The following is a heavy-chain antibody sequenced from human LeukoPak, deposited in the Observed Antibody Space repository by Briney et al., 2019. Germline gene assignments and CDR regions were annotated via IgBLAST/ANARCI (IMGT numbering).Heavy chain of an antibody. CDR3: ARRYNWNDWSDSFDI. D-gene: IGHD1-1*01. Sequence: SETLSLTCTVSGDSISSDYWSWIRQPPGKGLEWIGYIYYSGSTKYNPSLKSRVTISLDTSKNQFSLKLSSVTAADTAVYYCARRYNWNDWSDSFDIWGQGTVVTVSS. V-gene: IGHV4-59*08. CDR1: GDSISSDY. CDR2: IYYSGST. J-gene: IGHJ3*02.